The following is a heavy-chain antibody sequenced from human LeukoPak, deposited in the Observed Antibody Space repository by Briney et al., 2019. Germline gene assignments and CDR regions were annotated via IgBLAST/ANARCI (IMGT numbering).Heavy chain of an antibody. CDR1: GYTFTGYY. D-gene: IGHD1-1*01. CDR3: ARARQIGTTRWLDP. V-gene: IGHV1-2*02. J-gene: IGHJ5*02. CDR2: INPNSGGT. Sequence: ASVKVSCKASGYTFTGYYMHWVRQAPGQGLEWMGWINPNSGGTNYAQKFQGRVTMTRDTSISTAYMELSRLRSDDTAVYYCARARQIGTTRWLDPWGQGTLVTVSS.